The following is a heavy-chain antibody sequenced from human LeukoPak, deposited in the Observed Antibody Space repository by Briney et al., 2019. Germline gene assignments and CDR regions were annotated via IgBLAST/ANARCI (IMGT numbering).Heavy chain of an antibody. V-gene: IGHV3-21*01. J-gene: IGHJ4*02. CDR1: GFTFSSYS. CDR2: ISSSSSYI. D-gene: IGHD3-22*01. CDR3: ARETYDSSGYYYGDYFDY. Sequence: GGSLRLSCAASGFTFSSYSMNWVRQAPGKGLEWVSFISSSSSYIYYADSVKGRFTISRDNAKNSLYLQMNSLRAEDTAVYYCARETYDSSGYYYGDYFDYWGQGTLVTVSS.